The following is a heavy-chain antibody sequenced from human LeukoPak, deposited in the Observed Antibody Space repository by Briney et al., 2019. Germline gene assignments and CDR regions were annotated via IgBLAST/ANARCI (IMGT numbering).Heavy chain of an antibody. Sequence: SETLSLTCAVYGGSFSGYYWSWIRQPPGKGLEWIGEINHSGSTNYNPSLKSRVTISVDTSKNQFSLKLSSVTAADTAVYYCARHWRSKPKPSNSGRKGFWFDPWGQGTLVTVSS. CDR2: INHSGST. CDR3: ARHWRSKPKPSNSGRKGFWFDP. J-gene: IGHJ5*02. D-gene: IGHD1-26*01. CDR1: GGSFSGYY. V-gene: IGHV4-34*01.